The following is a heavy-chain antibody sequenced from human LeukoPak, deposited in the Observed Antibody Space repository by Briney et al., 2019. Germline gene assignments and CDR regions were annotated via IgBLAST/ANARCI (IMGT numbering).Heavy chain of an antibody. CDR1: GGTFSSYA. CDR2: IIPIFGTA. Sequence: SVTVSCKASGGTFSSYAISWVRQAPGQGLEWMGGIIPIFGTANYAQKFQGRVTITADESTSTAYMELSSLRSEDTAVYYCARNPHYYGSTVDVWGQGTTVTVSS. D-gene: IGHD3-10*01. CDR3: ARNPHYYGSTVDV. J-gene: IGHJ6*02. V-gene: IGHV1-69*13.